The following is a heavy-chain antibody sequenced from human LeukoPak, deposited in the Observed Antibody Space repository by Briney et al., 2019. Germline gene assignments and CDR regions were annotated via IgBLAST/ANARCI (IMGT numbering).Heavy chain of an antibody. CDR2: IIPMFGTA. CDR3: ARVKGKTTRLYYMDV. J-gene: IGHJ6*03. Sequence: SVSVSCKASGGTFSSYVITWVRQAPGQGLEWMGGIIPMFGTADYAQKFQGRVTITADESTSTAYMQLSSLRSEDTAVYYCARVKGKTTRLYYMDVWGKGTTVTVSS. D-gene: IGHD4-11*01. V-gene: IGHV1-69*13. CDR1: GGTFSSYV.